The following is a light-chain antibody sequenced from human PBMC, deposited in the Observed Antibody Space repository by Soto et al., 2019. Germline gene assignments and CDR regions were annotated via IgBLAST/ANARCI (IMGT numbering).Light chain of an antibody. Sequence: QSALTQPRSVSGSPGQSVTISCTGTSSDVGTYNYVSWYHQQPGKAPKVMIYDVSERPSGVPDRFSGSKSGNTASLTISGLQAEDEADYYCCSYAGSPRYVFGTGTKLTVL. CDR3: CSYAGSPRYV. J-gene: IGLJ1*01. CDR2: DVS. V-gene: IGLV2-11*01. CDR1: SSDVGTYNY.